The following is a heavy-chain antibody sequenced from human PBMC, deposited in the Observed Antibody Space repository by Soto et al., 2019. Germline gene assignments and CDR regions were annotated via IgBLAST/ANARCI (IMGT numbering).Heavy chain of an antibody. J-gene: IGHJ6*02. CDR2: IDPSDSYT. D-gene: IGHD2-21*02. Sequence: PGESLKISCKGSGYSFTSYWISWVRQMPGKGLEWMGRIDPSDSYTNYSPSFQGHVTISADKSISTAYLQWSSLKASDTAMFYCARHSVLAYCGGDCSPPYYYYGMDVWGQGTTVTVSS. V-gene: IGHV5-10-1*01. CDR1: GYSFTSYW. CDR3: ARHSVLAYCGGDCSPPYYYYGMDV.